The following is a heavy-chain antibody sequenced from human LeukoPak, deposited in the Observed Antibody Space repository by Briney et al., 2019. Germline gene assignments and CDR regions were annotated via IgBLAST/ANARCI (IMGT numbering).Heavy chain of an antibody. CDR2: ITDSGNT. J-gene: IGHJ4*02. CDR1: GFTFSSYA. D-gene: IGHD3-22*01. V-gene: IGHV3-23*01. CDR3: ANWYYYENGAYWC. Sequence: GGSLRLSCAASGFTFSSYAMSWVRQAQGKGLEWVSAITDSGNTFYADSVKGRFTISRDNSRNTLYLQMNSLRAEDTAVYCANWYYYENGAYWCWGQGTLVTVSS.